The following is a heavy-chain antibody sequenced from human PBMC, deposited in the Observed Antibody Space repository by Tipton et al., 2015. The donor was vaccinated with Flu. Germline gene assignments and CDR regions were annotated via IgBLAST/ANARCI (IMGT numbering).Heavy chain of an antibody. CDR3: ARGLSGSSRLRGERDYYIDY. Sequence: SLRLSCVASGFAVRNNYMTWVRQAPGKGLEWVSVIYFDGTTYYADSVKGRFTISRDNSKNTLNLQMNNLRDEDSAVYYCARGLSGSSRLRGERDYYIDYWGQGTLVTVSS. CDR2: IYFDGTT. J-gene: IGHJ4*02. CDR1: GFAVRNNY. D-gene: IGHD1-26*01. V-gene: IGHV3-53*05.